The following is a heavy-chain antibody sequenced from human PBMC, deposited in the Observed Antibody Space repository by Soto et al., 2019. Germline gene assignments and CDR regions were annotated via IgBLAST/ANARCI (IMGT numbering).Heavy chain of an antibody. Sequence: QVQLVQSGAEVKKPGASVKVSCKASGYTFTDYYMHWVRQAPGQGLEWLGWINPYTGRTNYAHKFQDRVSLTRDTSLSTAYLDLSRLTSDDTAVYYCARHPIGGGAPYYCDYWGQGTLVTASS. CDR3: ARHPIGGGAPYYCDY. D-gene: IGHD3-16*01. CDR1: GYTFTDYY. CDR2: INPYTGRT. J-gene: IGHJ4*02. V-gene: IGHV1-2*02.